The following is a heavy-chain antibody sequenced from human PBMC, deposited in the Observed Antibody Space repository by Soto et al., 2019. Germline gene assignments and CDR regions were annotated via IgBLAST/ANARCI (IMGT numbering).Heavy chain of an antibody. Sequence: CAASGFNFSRYAMSWVRQAPGKGLEWVSAISGSGGSTYYADSVKGRFTISRDNSKNTLYLQMNSLRAEDTAVYYCAKDANIVVVPAALDYWGQGTLVTVSS. CDR2: ISGSGGST. CDR3: AKDANIVVVPAALDY. CDR1: GFNFSRYA. D-gene: IGHD2-2*01. J-gene: IGHJ4*02. V-gene: IGHV3-23*01.